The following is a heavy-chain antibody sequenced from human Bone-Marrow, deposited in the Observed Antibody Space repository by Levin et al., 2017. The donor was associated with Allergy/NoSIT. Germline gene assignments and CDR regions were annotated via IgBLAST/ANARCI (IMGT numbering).Heavy chain of an antibody. CDR3: VRKGFGELITVNALHI. Sequence: RGESLKISCKGSGYSFSYYWINWVRQRPGKGLEWMGSIFPADSDTNYSPSFQGQVSISADKSINTAYLQWSSLKASDTAMYYCVRKGFGELITVNALHIWGQGTMVTVSS. J-gene: IGHJ3*02. CDR1: GYSFSYYW. D-gene: IGHD3-10*01. V-gene: IGHV5-51*01. CDR2: IFPADSDT.